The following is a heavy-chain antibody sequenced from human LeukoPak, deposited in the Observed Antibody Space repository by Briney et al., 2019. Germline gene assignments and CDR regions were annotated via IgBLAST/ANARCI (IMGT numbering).Heavy chain of an antibody. J-gene: IGHJ5*02. CDR1: GGSFSGYY. V-gene: IGHV4-34*01. D-gene: IGHD2-2*01. CDR2: INHSGST. CDR3: ARRPSTSCCSFDP. Sequence: PSETLSLTCAVYGGSFSGYYWSWIRQPPGKGLEWIGEINHSGSTNYNPSLKSRVTISVDTSKNQFSLKLSSVTAADTAVYYCARRPSTSCCSFDPWGQGTLVTVSS.